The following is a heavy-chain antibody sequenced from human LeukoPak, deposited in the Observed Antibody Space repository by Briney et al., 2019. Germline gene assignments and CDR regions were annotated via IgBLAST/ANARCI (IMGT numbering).Heavy chain of an antibody. Sequence: ASVKVSCKASGYTFTAYYMHWVRQAPGQGPEWMGWINPNSGVTNYAQKFQGRVIMTSDTSISTAYMEFSRLRSDDTAMYYCARDLGVTVRPFSLFYWGQGTLVTVSS. J-gene: IGHJ4*02. CDR2: INPNSGVT. CDR3: ARDLGVTVRPFSLFY. V-gene: IGHV1-2*02. D-gene: IGHD6-6*01. CDR1: GYTFTAYY.